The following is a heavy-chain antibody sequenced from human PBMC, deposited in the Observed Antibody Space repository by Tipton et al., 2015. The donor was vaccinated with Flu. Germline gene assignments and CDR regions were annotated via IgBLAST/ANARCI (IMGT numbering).Heavy chain of an antibody. Sequence: SLRLSCAASGFTFSSYDMHWVRQAPGKGLEWVAVISFDGINKYYADSVEGRFTISRDNSKNTLYLQMNSLRAEDTAIYYCAKNLDIVVIPTAMSPDSYTDYWGQGTLVTVSS. D-gene: IGHD2-2*01. V-gene: IGHV3-30*18. CDR3: AKNLDIVVIPTAMSPDSYTDY. CDR2: ISFDGINK. CDR1: GFTFSSYD. J-gene: IGHJ4*02.